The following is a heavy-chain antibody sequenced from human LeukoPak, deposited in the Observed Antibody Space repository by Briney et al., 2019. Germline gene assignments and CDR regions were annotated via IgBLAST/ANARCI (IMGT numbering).Heavy chain of an antibody. Sequence: ASVKVSCKASGYTFTSYGISWVRQAPGQGLEWMGWISAYNGNTNYAQKLQGRVTMTTDTSTSTAYMELRSLRSDDTAVYYCAREVQLPNSAPEGDYWGQGTLVTASS. CDR3: AREVQLPNSAPEGDY. D-gene: IGHD5-24*01. CDR1: GYTFTSYG. CDR2: ISAYNGNT. V-gene: IGHV1-18*01. J-gene: IGHJ4*02.